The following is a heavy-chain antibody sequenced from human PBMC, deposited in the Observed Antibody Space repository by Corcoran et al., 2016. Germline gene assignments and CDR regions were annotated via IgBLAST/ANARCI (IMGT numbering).Heavy chain of an antibody. CDR3: ARAARSLMVHFDF. D-gene: IGHD3-10*01. CDR2: INPSGGST. J-gene: IGHJ4*02. Sequence: QVQLVQSGAEVKKPGASVKVSCKASGYTFTSYYMHWVRQAPGQGLEWMGIINPSGGSTSYSQKFQGRVTMTRDTTTSTVYMELNSLWSEDTDVYYWARAARSLMVHFDFWGQGTLVTVSS. CDR1: GYTFTSYY. V-gene: IGHV1-46*01.